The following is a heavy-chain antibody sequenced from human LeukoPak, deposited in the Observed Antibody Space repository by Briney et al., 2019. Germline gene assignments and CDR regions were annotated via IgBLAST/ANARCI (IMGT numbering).Heavy chain of an antibody. J-gene: IGHJ6*02. Sequence: ASVKVSCKASGGTFSSYAISWVRQAPGQGLEWMGGIIPIFGTANYAQKFQGRVTITADESTSTAYMELSSLRSKDTAVYYCARDGGSYFLYYYYYGMDVWGQGTTVTVSS. D-gene: IGHD1-26*01. CDR1: GGTFSSYA. CDR2: IIPIFGTA. CDR3: ARDGGSYFLYYYYYGMDV. V-gene: IGHV1-69*13.